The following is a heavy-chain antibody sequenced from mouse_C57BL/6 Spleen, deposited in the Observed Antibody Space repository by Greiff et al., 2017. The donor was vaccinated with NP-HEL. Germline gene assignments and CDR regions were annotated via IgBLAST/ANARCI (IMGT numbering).Heavy chain of an antibody. CDR2: IHPNSGST. Sequence: QVQLQQSGAELVKPGASVKLSCKASGYTFTSYWMHWVKQRPGQGLEWIGMIHPNSGSTNYNEKFKSKATLTVDKSSSTAYMQLSSLTSEDSAVYYCARESYGNLYYFDYWGQGTTLTVSS. V-gene: IGHV1-64*01. CDR1: GYTFTSYW. CDR3: ARESYGNLYYFDY. D-gene: IGHD2-1*01. J-gene: IGHJ2*01.